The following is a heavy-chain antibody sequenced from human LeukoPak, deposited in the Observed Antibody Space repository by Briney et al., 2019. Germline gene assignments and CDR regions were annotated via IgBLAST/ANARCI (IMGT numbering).Heavy chain of an antibody. Sequence: SQTLSLTCAVSGGSISSGGYSWSWIRQPPGKGLEWIGYIYHSGSTYYNPSLKSRVTISVDRSKNQFSLKLSSVTAADTAVYYCAREGTPGAFDIWGQGTMVTVSS. D-gene: IGHD1-14*01. CDR2: IYHSGST. V-gene: IGHV4-30-2*01. J-gene: IGHJ3*02. CDR1: GGSISSGGYS. CDR3: AREGTPGAFDI.